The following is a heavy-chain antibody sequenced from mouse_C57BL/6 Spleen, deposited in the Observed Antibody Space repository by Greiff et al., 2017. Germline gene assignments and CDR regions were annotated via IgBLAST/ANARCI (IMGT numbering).Heavy chain of an antibody. CDR3: ARRLGQYYAMDY. V-gene: IGHV5-9*01. D-gene: IGHD4-1*01. CDR2: ISGGGGNT. CDR1: GFTFSSYT. Sequence: DVKLVESGGGLVKPGGSLKLSCAASGFTFSSYTMSWVRQTPEKRLEWVATISGGGGNTYYPDSVKGRFTISRDNAKNTLYLQMSSLRSEDTALYYCARRLGQYYAMDYWGQGTSVTVSS. J-gene: IGHJ4*01.